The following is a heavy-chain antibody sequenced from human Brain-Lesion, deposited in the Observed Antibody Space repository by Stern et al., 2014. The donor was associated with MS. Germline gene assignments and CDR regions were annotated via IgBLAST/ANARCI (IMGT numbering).Heavy chain of an antibody. CDR2: IIPIFGSP. CDR3: AKDGPALVTNWFDP. J-gene: IGHJ5*02. D-gene: IGHD5-18*01. Sequence: VQLGQSGPEVKKPGSSVQVSCKASGGTFGTYPITWLRQAPGQGLEWMGRIIPIFGSPNYAQKFQGRVTITADRSTTTVYMKLSSLKSDDAAVYYCAKDGPALVTNWFDPWGRGTLVTVSS. V-gene: IGHV1-69*06. CDR1: GGTFGTYP.